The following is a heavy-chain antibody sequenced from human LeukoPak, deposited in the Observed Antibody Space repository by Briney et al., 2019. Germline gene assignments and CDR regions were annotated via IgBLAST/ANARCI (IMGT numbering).Heavy chain of an antibody. CDR1: GFTFSSYA. J-gene: IGHJ1*01. Sequence: LTGGALRLSCVASGFTFSSYAMSWVRQAPGKGLEWVSVISGSGDNTYFADSVKARFTISRDNSKNTLYLQMNSLRAEDTAVYYCAKGSGSYLYFHHWGQGTLVAVSS. D-gene: IGHD1-26*01. CDR2: ISGSGDNT. CDR3: AKGSGSYLYFHH. V-gene: IGHV3-23*01.